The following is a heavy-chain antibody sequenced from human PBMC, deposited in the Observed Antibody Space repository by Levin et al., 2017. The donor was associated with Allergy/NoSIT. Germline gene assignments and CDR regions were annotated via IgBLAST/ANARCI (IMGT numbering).Heavy chain of an antibody. CDR2: ISSSSSYI. J-gene: IGHJ6*02. Sequence: GGSLRLSCAASGFSLNYYRMIWVRQAPGKGLEWVSTISSSSSYIFYADSVKGRFTISRDNAKNSLYLQMNSLRVEDTALYYCARDLAANSGSGMDVWGQGTTVTVSS. CDR3: ARDLAANSGSGMDV. V-gene: IGHV3-21*01. D-gene: IGHD1-1*01. CDR1: GFSLNYYR.